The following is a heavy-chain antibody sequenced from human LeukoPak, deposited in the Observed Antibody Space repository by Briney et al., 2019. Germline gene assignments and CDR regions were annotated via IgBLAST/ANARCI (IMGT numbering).Heavy chain of an antibody. CDR3: ARDLPDYCSSTSCPSYMDV. V-gene: IGHV3-74*01. CDR2: INSDGSST. J-gene: IGHJ6*03. CDR1: GFTFSSYW. Sequence: HPGGSLRLSCAASGFTFSSYWMHWVRQAPGKGLVWVSRINSDGSSTSYADSVKGRFTISRDNAKNTLYLQMNSLRAEDTAVYYCARDLPDYCSSTSCPSYMDVWGKGTTVTVSS. D-gene: IGHD2-2*01.